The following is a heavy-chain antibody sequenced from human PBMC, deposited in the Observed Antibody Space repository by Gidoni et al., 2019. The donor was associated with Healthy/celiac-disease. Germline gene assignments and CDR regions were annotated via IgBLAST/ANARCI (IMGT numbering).Heavy chain of an antibody. J-gene: IGHJ6*02. CDR1: GDSVSSHSAA. Sequence: QVQLQQSGPGLVKPSQTPSLTCAIPGDSVSSHSAAWNWSRQSPSRGLEWLGRTYYRSKWYNDYAVSVKSRITINPDTSKNQFSLQLNSVTPEDTAVYYCAREFEATINYGMDVWGQGTTVTVSS. V-gene: IGHV6-1*01. CDR3: AREFEATINYGMDV. D-gene: IGHD5-12*01. CDR2: TYYRSKWYN.